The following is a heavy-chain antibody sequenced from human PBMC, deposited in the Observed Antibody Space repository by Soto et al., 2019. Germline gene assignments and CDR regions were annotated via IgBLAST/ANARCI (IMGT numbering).Heavy chain of an antibody. D-gene: IGHD3-3*01. V-gene: IGHV1-24*01. CDR1: GYTLTELS. CDR3: ATWAYYDFWSGYLFDY. Sequence: ASVKVSCKVSGYTLTELSMHWVRQAPGKGLEWMGGFDPEDGETIYAQKFQGRVTMTEDTSTDTAYMELSSLRSEDTAVYYCATWAYYDFWSGYLFDYWGQGTLVTVSA. CDR2: FDPEDGET. J-gene: IGHJ4*02.